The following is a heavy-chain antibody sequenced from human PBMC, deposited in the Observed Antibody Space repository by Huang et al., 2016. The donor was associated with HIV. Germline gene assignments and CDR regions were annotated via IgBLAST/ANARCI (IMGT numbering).Heavy chain of an antibody. CDR2: IYYSGNT. Sequence: LQLQESGPGLVKSSETLSLICTVSGGSISSSSYYWGWIRKPPGKGPEWIWSIYYSGNTYYNPPLKSRVTISVDTSKNQFSLKVNSVTAADTAVYYCARHGRVAGHYYNNMDVWGRGTTVTVSS. CDR3: ARHGRVAGHYYNNMDV. CDR1: GGSISSSSYY. V-gene: IGHV4-39*01. J-gene: IGHJ6*02. D-gene: IGHD6-19*01.